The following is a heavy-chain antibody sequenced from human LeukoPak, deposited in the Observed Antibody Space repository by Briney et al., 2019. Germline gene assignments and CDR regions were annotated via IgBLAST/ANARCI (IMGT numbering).Heavy chain of an antibody. CDR2: IRSRGYGGTT. Sequence: SGGSLRLSCTASGFTFGDYVMNWVRQAPGKGLEWVGFIRSRGYGGTTEYAASVKGRFTISRDYSKSIAYLQMNSLKNEDTAVYYCTRALRYSYGPFDYWGQGTLVTVSS. D-gene: IGHD5-18*01. J-gene: IGHJ4*02. V-gene: IGHV3-49*04. CDR1: GFTFGDYV. CDR3: TRALRYSYGPFDY.